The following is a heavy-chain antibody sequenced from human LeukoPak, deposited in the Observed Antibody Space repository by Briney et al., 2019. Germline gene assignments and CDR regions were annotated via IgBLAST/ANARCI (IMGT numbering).Heavy chain of an antibody. CDR3: ARGILYYYYYMDV. J-gene: IGHJ6*03. V-gene: IGHV1-69*06. Sequence: ASVKVSCKASGGTFSSYAVNWVRQAPGQGLEWMGGIIPIFGSANYAQKFQGRVTITADKSTSAAYMELRSLRSEDTAVYYCARGILYYYYYMDVWGKGTTVTVSS. CDR1: GGTFSSYA. D-gene: IGHD2-21*01. CDR2: IIPIFGSA.